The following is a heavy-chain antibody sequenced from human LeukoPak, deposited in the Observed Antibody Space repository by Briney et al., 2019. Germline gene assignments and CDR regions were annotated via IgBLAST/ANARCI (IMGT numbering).Heavy chain of an antibody. CDR2: ISYDGSNK. CDR3: ARDGDCSRTSCYLDY. D-gene: IGHD2-2*03. CDR1: GFTFSSYA. V-gene: IGHV3-30-3*01. Sequence: GGSLRLSCAASGFTFSSYAMHWVRQAPGKGLEWVAVISYDGSNKYYADSVKGRFTISRDNSKNTLYLQMNSLRAEDTAVYYCARDGDCSRTSCYLDYWGQGTLVTVSS. J-gene: IGHJ4*02.